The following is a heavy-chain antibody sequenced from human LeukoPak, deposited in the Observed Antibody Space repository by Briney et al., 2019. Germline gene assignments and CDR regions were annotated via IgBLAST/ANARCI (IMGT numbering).Heavy chain of an antibody. CDR2: IYHSGST. CDR3: ARDALK. J-gene: IGHJ4*02. V-gene: IGHV4-38-2*02. Sequence: SETLSLTCTVSGYSISSGYYWGWIRQPPGKGLEWIGSIYHSGSTYYNPSLKSRVTISVDTSKNQFSLKLSSVTAADTAVYYCARDALKWGQGTLVTVSS. CDR1: GYSISSGYY.